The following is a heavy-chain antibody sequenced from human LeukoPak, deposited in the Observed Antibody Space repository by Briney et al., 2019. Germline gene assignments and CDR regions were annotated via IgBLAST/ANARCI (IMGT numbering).Heavy chain of an antibody. Sequence: ASVKVSCKASGYTFTSYYMHWVRQAPGQGLEWMGIINPSGGSTSYAQKFQGRVTMTRDTSTSTVYMALSSLRSEDTAVYYCARDSVPYYYDSSGYDTLPGYWGQGTLVTVSS. CDR1: GYTFTSYY. J-gene: IGHJ4*02. CDR2: INPSGGST. D-gene: IGHD3-22*01. V-gene: IGHV1-46*01. CDR3: ARDSVPYYYDSSGYDTLPGY.